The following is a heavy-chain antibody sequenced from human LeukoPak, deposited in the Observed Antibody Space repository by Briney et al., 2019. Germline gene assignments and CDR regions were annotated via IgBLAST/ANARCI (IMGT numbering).Heavy chain of an antibody. J-gene: IGHJ6*03. CDR3: ARDPYSGGYGAYYYYYMDV. CDR1: GFTFSAYN. Sequence: NPGGSLRLSCAASGFTFSAYNMNWVRRTPGKGLEWVSSITTSSSYMSYADSVRGRFTISRDNAENSLYLQMNSLRDEDTAVYYCARDPYSGGYGAYYYYYMDVWGKGTTVTVSS. D-gene: IGHD6-19*01. CDR2: ITTSSSYM. V-gene: IGHV3-21*01.